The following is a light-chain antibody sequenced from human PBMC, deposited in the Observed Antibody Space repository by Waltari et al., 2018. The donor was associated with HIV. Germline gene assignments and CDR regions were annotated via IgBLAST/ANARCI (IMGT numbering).Light chain of an antibody. CDR2: GNN. CDR3: QSYDNSLSGSGV. Sequence: QSVLTQPPSVSGAPGQRVTISCTGSSSNIGAGYDVHWYQQLPGTAPKLLIYGNNNRPSGVPDRFSGSKPGTSASLAITGLQAEDEADYYCQSYDNSLSGSGVFGGGTKLTVL. V-gene: IGLV1-40*01. CDR1: SSNIGAGYD. J-gene: IGLJ2*01.